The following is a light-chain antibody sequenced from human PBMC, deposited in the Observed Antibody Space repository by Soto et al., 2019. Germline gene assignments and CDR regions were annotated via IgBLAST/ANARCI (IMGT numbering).Light chain of an antibody. J-gene: IGKJ2*01. CDR2: KAS. CDR3: QQYNSYPNT. CDR1: HSISSY. V-gene: IGKV1-5*03. Sequence: DIQMTQSPSTLSASVGDRVIITCRASHSISSYLAWYQQKPGKAPKLLIYKASSLESGVPSRFSGSGSGTEFTLTISSLQPDDFATYYCQQYNSYPNTFGQGTKLEIK.